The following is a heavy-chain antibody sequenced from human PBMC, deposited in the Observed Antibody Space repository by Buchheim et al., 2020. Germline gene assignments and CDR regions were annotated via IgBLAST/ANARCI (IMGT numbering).Heavy chain of an antibody. CDR3: ARAPRFLERLTTVTRSLARGINSRSMDV. CDR1: GGSFSGYY. V-gene: IGHV4-34*01. J-gene: IGHJ6*02. D-gene: IGHD4-17*01. Sequence: QVQLQQWGAGLLKPSETLSLTCAVYGGSFSGYYWSWIRQPPGKGLEWIGEINHSGSTNYNPSLKRRVTISVDTSKNQFSLKLSSVTAADTAVYYCARAPRFLERLTTVTRSLARGINSRSMDVWGQGTT. CDR2: INHSGST.